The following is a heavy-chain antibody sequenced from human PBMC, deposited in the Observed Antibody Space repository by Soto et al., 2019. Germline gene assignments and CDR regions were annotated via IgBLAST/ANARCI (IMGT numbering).Heavy chain of an antibody. CDR1: GYTFTSFG. D-gene: IGHD3-10*01. CDR2: ITTYNDNT. V-gene: IGHV1-18*01. Sequence: QVQLVQSGAEVKKPGASVKVSCKGSGYTFTSFGITWVRQAPGQGLEWMGWITTYNDNTNYAQKFQGRVTMTTDTSTSTSYMALRSLRSDDNAVYYCASVGGVKGYPYVAASDYWGQGTLVTVSS. CDR3: ASVGGVKGYPYVAASDY. J-gene: IGHJ4*02.